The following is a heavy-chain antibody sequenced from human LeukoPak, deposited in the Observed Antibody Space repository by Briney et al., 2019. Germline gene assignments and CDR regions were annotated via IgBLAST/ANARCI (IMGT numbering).Heavy chain of an antibody. V-gene: IGHV3-48*03. CDR2: ISSSGSSI. J-gene: IGHJ6*04. Sequence: GGSLRLSCVASGFTFSSYDMNWVRQAPGKGLEWVSFISSSGSSIHYADSVKGRFTISRDNAKNSLYLQMNSLRAEDTAVYYCAELGITMIGGVWGKGTTVTISS. CDR3: AELGITMIGGV. CDR1: GFTFSSYD. D-gene: IGHD3-10*02.